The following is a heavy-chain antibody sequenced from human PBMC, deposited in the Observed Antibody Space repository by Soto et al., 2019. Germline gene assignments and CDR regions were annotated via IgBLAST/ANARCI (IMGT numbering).Heavy chain of an antibody. CDR1: GGSISRYY. CDR3: ARDRSTYGGGGIGEVKENWFDP. CDR2: AYYSGDT. V-gene: IGHV4-59*01. D-gene: IGHD2-8*01. J-gene: IGHJ5*02. Sequence: QVQLQESGPGLVKASETLSLTCSVSGGSISRYYWSWIRQPPGKGLEWIGYAYYSGDTGYNPSLKSRVTMAVDTSKNQVSLKLSSVTAADTAVYYCARDRSTYGGGGIGEVKENWFDPWGQGALVTVSS.